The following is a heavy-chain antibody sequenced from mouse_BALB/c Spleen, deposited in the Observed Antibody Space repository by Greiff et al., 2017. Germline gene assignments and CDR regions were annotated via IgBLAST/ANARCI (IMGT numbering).Heavy chain of an antibody. CDR2: IWAGGST. Sequence: QVQLKESGPGLVAPSQSLSITCTVSGFSLTSYGVHWVRQPPGKGLEWLGVIWAGGSTNYNSALMSRLSISKDNSKSQVFLKMNSLQTDDTAMYYCARGPPPYYLYAMDYWGQGTSVTVS. CDR3: ARGPPPYYLYAMDY. V-gene: IGHV2-9*02. J-gene: IGHJ4*01. D-gene: IGHD1-1*01. CDR1: GFSLTSYG.